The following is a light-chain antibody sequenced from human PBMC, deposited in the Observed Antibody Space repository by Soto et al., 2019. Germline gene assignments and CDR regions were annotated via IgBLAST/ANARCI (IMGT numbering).Light chain of an antibody. CDR2: DAS. Sequence: ENVLTQSPGTLSLSPGERATLSCRASQSVSSSYLAWYQQKPGQAPRLLIYDASSRATGIPDRFSGSGSGTYFTITISRLAPEDLAEYFWQQYSTSPRTFGQGTKLEIK. CDR3: QQYSTSPRT. J-gene: IGKJ1*01. V-gene: IGKV3-20*01. CDR1: QSVSSSY.